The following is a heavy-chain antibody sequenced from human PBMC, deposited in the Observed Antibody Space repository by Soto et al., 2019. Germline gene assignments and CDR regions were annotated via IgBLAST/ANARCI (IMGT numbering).Heavy chain of an antibody. CDR2: IKTKSEGVAT. V-gene: IGHV3-15*01. D-gene: IGHD3-9*01. Sequence: EVQLLESGGGLVQPGGSLRLSCAASGFTFSSYAVSWVRQAPGKGPEWVGRIKTKSEGVATDYAAPVKGRFTISRDDSKNTLYLQMTSLKIADTAVYYCTTVGRYFDWAFDNWGQGALVTVSS. CDR1: GFTFSSYA. J-gene: IGHJ4*02. CDR3: TTVGRYFDWAFDN.